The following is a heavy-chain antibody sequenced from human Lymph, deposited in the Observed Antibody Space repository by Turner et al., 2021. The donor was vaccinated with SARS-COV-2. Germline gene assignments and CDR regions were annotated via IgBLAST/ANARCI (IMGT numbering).Heavy chain of an antibody. D-gene: IGHD3-10*01. Sequence: QVQLVESGGGVVQPGRSLRLSCAASGFTFSTYAIHWVRQAAGKGLEWVAVISYDGSNKYYADSVKVRFTISRDNSKNTLYLQMNSLRAEDTAVYYCARYGSGVYFYYGLDVWGQGTTVTVSS. CDR3: ARYGSGVYFYYGLDV. J-gene: IGHJ6*02. V-gene: IGHV3-30*04. CDR2: ISYDGSNK. CDR1: GFTFSTYA.